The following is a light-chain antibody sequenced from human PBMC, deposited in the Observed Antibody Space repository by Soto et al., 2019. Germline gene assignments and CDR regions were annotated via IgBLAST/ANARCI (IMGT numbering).Light chain of an antibody. V-gene: IGKV1-39*01. Sequence: IQLTQSPSSLSASVGDSVTVTCRASQSINLYLTWYQQKPGKAPTLLIYGASTLQSGVPSRFSGGGSRTDFTLTISSLQTEDFATYYCQQSYRSPYTFGQGTKLEI. CDR2: GAS. CDR1: QSINLY. J-gene: IGKJ2*01. CDR3: QQSYRSPYT.